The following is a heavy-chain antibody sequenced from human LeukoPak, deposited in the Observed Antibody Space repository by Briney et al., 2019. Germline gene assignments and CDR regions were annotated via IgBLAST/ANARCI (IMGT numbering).Heavy chain of an antibody. V-gene: IGHV4-34*10. CDR1: GFTFSSYA. J-gene: IGHJ4*02. CDR2: VHLDGRT. D-gene: IGHD3-3*01. Sequence: ESLRLSCSASGFTFSSYALHWVRQAPGKGLEWIGEVHLDGRTNYNPSLESRLTMSVDVSENQVSLKLTSVTAADTAVYYCAREGGFYRPLDYSGQGTLVTVSS. CDR3: AREGGFYRPLDY.